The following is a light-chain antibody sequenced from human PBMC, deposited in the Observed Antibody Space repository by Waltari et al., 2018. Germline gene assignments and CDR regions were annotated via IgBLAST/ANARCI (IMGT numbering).Light chain of an antibody. CDR1: YSNTGENV. CDR2: RND. J-gene: IGLJ3*02. Sequence: QSVLTQPPSASETPGQRVTISCTGSYSNTGENVVHWSQQLPGKAPKLLIYRNDQRPSGVPDRFSASKSGTSASLAISDLQSEDEADYYCAAWDDRMNGHWVFGGGTKVTVL. CDR3: AAWDDRMNGHWV. V-gene: IGLV1-44*01.